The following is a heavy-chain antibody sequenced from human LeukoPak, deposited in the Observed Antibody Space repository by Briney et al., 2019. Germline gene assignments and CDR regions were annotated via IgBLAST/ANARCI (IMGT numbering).Heavy chain of an antibody. CDR3: ARTKKGGSDAFDI. CDR2: IYHSGST. D-gene: IGHD2-15*01. Sequence: PSETLSLTCAVSGYSISSGYYWGWIRQPPGKGLEWIGSIYHSGSTYYNPSLKSRVTISVDTSKNQFSLKLSSVTAADTAVYYCARTKKGGSDAFDIWGQGTMVTVSS. V-gene: IGHV4-38-2*01. CDR1: GYSISSGYY. J-gene: IGHJ3*02.